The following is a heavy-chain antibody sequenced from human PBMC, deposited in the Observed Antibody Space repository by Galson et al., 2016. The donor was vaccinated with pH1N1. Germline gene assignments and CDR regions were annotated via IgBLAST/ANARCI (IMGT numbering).Heavy chain of an antibody. CDR2: IIAIFNTP. CDR3: ARARNYYGNEAFDI. CDR1: GVIFNSCA. J-gene: IGHJ3*02. Sequence: SVKVSCKASGVIFNSCATNWVRQAPGQGLEWMGGIIAIFNTPNYTQDFQGRVTITADKPTTTVYLELSGLTSEDTAVYYCARARNYYGNEAFDIWGQGTMVIVSS. D-gene: IGHD3-22*01. V-gene: IGHV1-69*06.